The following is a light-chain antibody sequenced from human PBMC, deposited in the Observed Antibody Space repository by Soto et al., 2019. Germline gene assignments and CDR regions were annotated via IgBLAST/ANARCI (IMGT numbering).Light chain of an antibody. Sequence: EIVLTQSPATLSLSPGERATLSCRASQSVSRYLAWYQQKPGQAPRLLIYDVSNRATGIPARFSGSGSGTDFTLTISSLEPEDFAIFYCQQYSNWPYTFGQGTKLEIK. CDR2: DVS. J-gene: IGKJ2*01. V-gene: IGKV3-11*01. CDR3: QQYSNWPYT. CDR1: QSVSRY.